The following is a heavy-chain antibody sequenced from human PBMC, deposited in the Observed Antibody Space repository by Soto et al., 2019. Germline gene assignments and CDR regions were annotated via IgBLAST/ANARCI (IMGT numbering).Heavy chain of an antibody. CDR3: ARGWGDIVVVVAATGAFDI. D-gene: IGHD2-15*01. CDR2: INHSGST. J-gene: IGHJ3*02. Sequence: QVQLQQWGAGLLKPSETLSLTCAVYGGSFSGYYWSWIRQPPGKGLEWIGEINHSGSTNYNPSLKSRVTISVDTSKNQFSLKLSSVTAAVTAVYYCARGWGDIVVVVAATGAFDIWGQGTMVTVSS. V-gene: IGHV4-34*01. CDR1: GGSFSGYY.